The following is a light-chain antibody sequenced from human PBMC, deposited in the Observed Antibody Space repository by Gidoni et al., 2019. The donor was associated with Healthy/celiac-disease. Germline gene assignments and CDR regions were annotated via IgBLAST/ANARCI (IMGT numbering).Light chain of an antibody. CDR1: QSISSF. Sequence: DIQMTQSPSTLSASVGDRVTITCRASQSISSFLAWYQQKPGKAPKLLIYDASSWEMGFPSRFSGSGSGTDFTLTISSLQPDDFATYYCQQYNSYSITFGQGTRVEIK. CDR2: DAS. CDR3: QQYNSYSIT. J-gene: IGKJ5*01. V-gene: IGKV1-5*01.